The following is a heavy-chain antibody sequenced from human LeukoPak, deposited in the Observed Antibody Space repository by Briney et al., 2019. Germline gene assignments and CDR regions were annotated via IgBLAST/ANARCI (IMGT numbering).Heavy chain of an antibody. CDR1: GFTFSSYA. CDR3: ARVFVAARRHFDY. J-gene: IGHJ4*02. CDR2: ISYDGSNK. V-gene: IGHV3-30-3*01. Sequence: PGGSLRLSCAASGFTFSSYAMHWVRQAPGKGLEWVAVISYDGSNKYYADSVKGRFTISRDNSKNTLYLQVNSLRAEDTAVYYCARVFVAARRHFDYWGQGTLVTVSS. D-gene: IGHD6-6*01.